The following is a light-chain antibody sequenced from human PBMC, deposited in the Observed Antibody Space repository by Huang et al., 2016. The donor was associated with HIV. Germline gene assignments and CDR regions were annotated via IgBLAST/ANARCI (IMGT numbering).Light chain of an antibody. CDR2: AAS. CDR3: QQVKTYPLT. J-gene: IGKJ4*01. Sequence: IQLTQSPSSLSASVGDRVTITCRASQDIDSYLAWYQLKPGKAPKLLIYAASSLQSRVPLRFSGSGSGTDFILTISSLQPEDSATYYCQQVKTYPLTFGGGTRVEF. V-gene: IGKV1-9*01. CDR1: QDIDSY.